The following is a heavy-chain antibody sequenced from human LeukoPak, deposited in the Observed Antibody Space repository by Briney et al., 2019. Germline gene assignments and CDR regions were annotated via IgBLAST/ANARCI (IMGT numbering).Heavy chain of an antibody. CDR1: GFTFSSYW. D-gene: IGHD3-22*01. Sequence: GGSLRLSCAASGFTFSSYWMHWVRQPPGKGLVWVSRINSDGGTTSYADSVKGRFTISRDNAKNTLYLQMNSLRAEDTAVYYCAHYDSSGYHAFDTWGQGTMVTVSS. CDR2: INSDGGTT. V-gene: IGHV3-74*01. CDR3: AHYDSSGYHAFDT. J-gene: IGHJ3*02.